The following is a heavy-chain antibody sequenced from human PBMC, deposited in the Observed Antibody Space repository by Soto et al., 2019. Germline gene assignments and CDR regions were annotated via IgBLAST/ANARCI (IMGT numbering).Heavy chain of an antibody. D-gene: IGHD3-22*01. CDR2: IIPIFGTA. V-gene: IGHV1-69*01. Sequence: QVQLVQSGAEVKKPGSSVKVSCKASGGTFSSYAISWVRQAPGQGLEWMGGIIPIFGTANYAQKFQGRVTITADESTSTAYMELSSLRSEDTAVYYCARDFNDLRSSGYYFAGRYYGMDVWGQGTTVTVSS. J-gene: IGHJ6*02. CDR1: GGTFSSYA. CDR3: ARDFNDLRSSGYYFAGRYYGMDV.